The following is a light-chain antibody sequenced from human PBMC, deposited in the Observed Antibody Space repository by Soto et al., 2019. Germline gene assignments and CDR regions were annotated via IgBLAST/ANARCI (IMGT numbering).Light chain of an antibody. Sequence: QSALTQPASVSGSPGQSVTISCTGTNSDIGAYNFVSWYQQHPGRAPKFLFYEVSRRPSGISDRFSGSKSGTTASLTISGLQAEDEADYYCTSYTTGTPPYVFGTGTKLTVL. CDR3: TSYTTGTPPYV. V-gene: IGLV2-14*01. CDR2: EVS. J-gene: IGLJ1*01. CDR1: NSDIGAYNF.